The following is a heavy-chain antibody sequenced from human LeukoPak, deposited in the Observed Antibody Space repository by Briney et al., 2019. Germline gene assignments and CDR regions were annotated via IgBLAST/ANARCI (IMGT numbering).Heavy chain of an antibody. CDR3: ASGNDILTGYYGETHAFDI. J-gene: IGHJ3*02. V-gene: IGHV4-39*07. CDR2: IYYSGST. D-gene: IGHD3-9*01. Sequence: PSETLSLTCTVSGGSIRSSYYYWGWIRQPPGKGLEWIGSIYYSGSTYYNPSLKSRVTISVDTSKNQFSLKLSSVTAADTAVYYCASGNDILTGYYGETHAFDIWGQGTMVTVSS. CDR1: GGSIRSSYYY.